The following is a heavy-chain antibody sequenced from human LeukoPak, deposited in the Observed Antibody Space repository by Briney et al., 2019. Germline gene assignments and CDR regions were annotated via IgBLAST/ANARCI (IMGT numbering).Heavy chain of an antibody. CDR2: ISGNGVST. J-gene: IGHJ4*02. V-gene: IGHV3-23*01. Sequence: GGSLRLSCAASGFTFSSYAMSWVRQAPGKGLEWVSVISGNGVSTHYADSVKGRFTISRDNSKNTLYLQMNSLRAEDTAVYYCAKEVGYDSSGYDDFWGQGTLVTVSS. CDR1: GFTFSSYA. CDR3: AKEVGYDSSGYDDF. D-gene: IGHD3-22*01.